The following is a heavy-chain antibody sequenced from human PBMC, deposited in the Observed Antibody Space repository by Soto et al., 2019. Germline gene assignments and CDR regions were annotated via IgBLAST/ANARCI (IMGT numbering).Heavy chain of an antibody. CDR3: ARHGSN. V-gene: IGHV4-39*01. Sequence: PSETLSLTCTVSCVSISNSSYYRGWIRRPPGKGLEWIGTIYYSGITYYNPSLKSRVTISVDTSKNQFSLKLTSVTAADTAVYYCARHGSNWGQGTLVTVSS. CDR2: IYYSGIT. CDR1: CVSISNSSYY. J-gene: IGHJ4*02.